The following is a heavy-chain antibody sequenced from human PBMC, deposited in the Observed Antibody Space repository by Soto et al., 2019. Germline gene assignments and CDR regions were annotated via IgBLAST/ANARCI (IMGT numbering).Heavy chain of an antibody. Sequence: SETLSLTCAVYGGSFSGYYWSWIRQPPGKGLEWIGEINHSGSTNYNPSLKSRVTISVDTSKNQFSLKLSSVTAADTAVYYYARVRVTVTTLLSHYYYYYGMDVWGQGTTVTVSS. V-gene: IGHV4-34*01. D-gene: IGHD4-4*01. CDR3: ARVRVTVTTLLSHYYYYYGMDV. J-gene: IGHJ6*02. CDR1: GGSFSGYY. CDR2: INHSGST.